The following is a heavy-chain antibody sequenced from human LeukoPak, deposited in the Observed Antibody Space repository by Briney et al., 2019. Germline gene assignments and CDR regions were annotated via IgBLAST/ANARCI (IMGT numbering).Heavy chain of an antibody. D-gene: IGHD3-22*01. V-gene: IGHV1-69*04. Sequence: SVKVSCKASGGTFSSYAISWVRQAPGQGLEWMGRIIPIFGIANYAQKFQGRVTITADKSTSTAYMELSSLRSEDTAVYYCARDTRITTIVGFDYWGQGTLVTVSS. CDR3: ARDTRITTIVGFDY. J-gene: IGHJ4*02. CDR1: GGTFSSYA. CDR2: IIPIFGIA.